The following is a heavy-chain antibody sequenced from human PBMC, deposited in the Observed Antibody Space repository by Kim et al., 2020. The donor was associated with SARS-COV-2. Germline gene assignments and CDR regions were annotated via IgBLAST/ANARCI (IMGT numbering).Heavy chain of an antibody. CDR1: GFIVSDYW. Sequence: GGSLRLSCVVSGFIVSDYWMIWVRQAPGRGLEWVATINQDGSATRYVDSVKGRFTIFKDNVKNSLSLQMNSLGAEDTAIYYCARLRNHWRIVDYWGRGIVVTVSS. CDR3: ARLRNHWRIVDY. J-gene: IGHJ4*02. D-gene: IGHD2-15*01. CDR2: INQDGSAT. V-gene: IGHV3-7*01.